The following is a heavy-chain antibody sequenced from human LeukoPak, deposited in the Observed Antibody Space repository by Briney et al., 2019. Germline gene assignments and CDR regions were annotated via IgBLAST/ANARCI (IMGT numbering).Heavy chain of an antibody. Sequence: SETLSLTCTVSGASINSGHYYWSWIRQHPGTGLEWIGYIYFSGTTYYNPSLRSRVTISVDTSKNQFSLKLSSVAAADTAVYYCARDPAPYCSSGNCYGAFDIWGQGTMVTVSS. V-gene: IGHV4-31*03. CDR3: ARDPAPYCSSGNCYGAFDI. CDR2: IYFSGTT. CDR1: GASINSGHYY. J-gene: IGHJ3*02. D-gene: IGHD2-2*01.